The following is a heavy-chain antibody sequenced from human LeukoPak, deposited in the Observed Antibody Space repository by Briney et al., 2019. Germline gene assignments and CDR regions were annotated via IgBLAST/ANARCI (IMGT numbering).Heavy chain of an antibody. D-gene: IGHD3-10*01. Sequence: SETLSLTCTVSGGSISSYYWSWIRQPAGKGLEWIGRIYTSGSTNYSPSLKSRVTMSVDTSKNQFSLKLSSVTAADTAVYYCARDAFMVRGAIYTLMKYNWFDPWGQGTLVTVSS. J-gene: IGHJ5*02. CDR2: IYTSGST. V-gene: IGHV4-4*07. CDR3: ARDAFMVRGAIYTLMKYNWFDP. CDR1: GGSISSYY.